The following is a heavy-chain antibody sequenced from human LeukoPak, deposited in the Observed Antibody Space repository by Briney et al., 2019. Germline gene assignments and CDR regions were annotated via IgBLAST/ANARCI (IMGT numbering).Heavy chain of an antibody. CDR1: GYTFTSYD. V-gene: IGHV1-8*01. Sequence: ASVKVSCKASGYTFTSYDINWVRQATGQGLGWMGWMNPNSGNTGYAQKFQGRVTMTRNTSISTAYMELSSLRSEDTAVYYCARHCSGGSCYSTHFDYWGQGTLVTVSS. J-gene: IGHJ4*02. CDR3: ARHCSGGSCYSTHFDY. D-gene: IGHD2-15*01. CDR2: MNPNSGNT.